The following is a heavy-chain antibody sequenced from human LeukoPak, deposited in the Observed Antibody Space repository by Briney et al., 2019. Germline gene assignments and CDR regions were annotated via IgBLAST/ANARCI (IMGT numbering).Heavy chain of an antibody. CDR1: GFTFDDYA. J-gene: IGHJ4*02. D-gene: IGHD6-13*01. V-gene: IGHV3-9*01. CDR2: ISWNSGSI. Sequence: GGSLRLSCAASGFTFDDYAMHWVRQAPGKGLEWVSGISWNSGSIGYAASVKGRFTISRDNAKNSLYLQMTSLRAEDTVLYYCAKGVAAAEGPFDYWGQGTLVTVSS. CDR3: AKGVAAAEGPFDY.